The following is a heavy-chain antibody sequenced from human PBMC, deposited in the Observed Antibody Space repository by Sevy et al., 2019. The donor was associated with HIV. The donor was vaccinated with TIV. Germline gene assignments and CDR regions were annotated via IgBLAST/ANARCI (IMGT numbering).Heavy chain of an antibody. Sequence: GGSLRLSCAASGFTFSSYAMSWVRQAPGKGLEWVSAISGSGGSTYYADSVKGRFTISRDNSKNTLYLQMNSLRAEDTAVYYCAKDLRITMIVVVRVGAFDIWGQGTMVTVSS. D-gene: IGHD3-22*01. J-gene: IGHJ3*02. V-gene: IGHV3-23*01. CDR2: ISGSGGST. CDR3: AKDLRITMIVVVRVGAFDI. CDR1: GFTFSSYA.